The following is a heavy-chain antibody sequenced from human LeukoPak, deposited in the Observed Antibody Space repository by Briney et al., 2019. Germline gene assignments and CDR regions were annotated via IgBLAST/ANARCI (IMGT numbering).Heavy chain of an antibody. CDR3: ARDLLRVVPADTWFDP. CDR1: GSTFTGYY. CDR2: INPNSGGT. V-gene: IGHV1-2*02. J-gene: IGHJ5*02. Sequence: GASVKVSCKASGSTFTGYYMHWVRQAPGQGLEWMGWINPNSGGTNYAQKFQGRVTMTRDTSISTAYMELSRLRSDDTAVYYCARDLLRVVPADTWFDPWGQGTLVTVSS. D-gene: IGHD2-2*01.